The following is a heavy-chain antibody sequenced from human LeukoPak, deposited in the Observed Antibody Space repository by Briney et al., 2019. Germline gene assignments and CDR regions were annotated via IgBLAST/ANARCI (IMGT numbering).Heavy chain of an antibody. Sequence: GASVKVSCKASGYTFTSYEINWVRQATGQGLEWMGWMNPNSGDTGYAQKFQGRVTMTRDTSISTAYMELSSLRSEDTAVYYCARDILTGPTNWFDPWGQGTLVTVSS. CDR1: GYTFTSYE. D-gene: IGHD3-9*01. CDR2: MNPNSGDT. V-gene: IGHV1-8*01. J-gene: IGHJ5*02. CDR3: ARDILTGPTNWFDP.